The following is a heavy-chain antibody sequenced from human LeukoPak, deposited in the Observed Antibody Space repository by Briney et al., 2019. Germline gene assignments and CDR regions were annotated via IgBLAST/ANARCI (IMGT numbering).Heavy chain of an antibody. CDR2: INPNSGGT. CDR3: ARGGRNYYDSSYH. D-gene: IGHD3-22*01. Sequence: ASVKVSCKASGYTFTDYYMHWVRQAPGQGLEWMGWINPNSGGTNYAQQFQGRVSMTRDTSISTAYMELSRLRSDDTAFYYCARGGRNYYDSSYHRGQGTLVTVSS. CDR1: GYTFTDYY. V-gene: IGHV1-2*02. J-gene: IGHJ4*02.